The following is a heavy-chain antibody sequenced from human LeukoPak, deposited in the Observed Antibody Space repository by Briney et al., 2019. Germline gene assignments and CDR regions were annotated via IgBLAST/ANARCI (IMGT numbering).Heavy chain of an antibody. V-gene: IGHV1-69*04. CDR2: IIPILGIA. D-gene: IGHD6-13*01. Sequence: SVKVSCKASGGTFSSYAISWVRQAPGQGLEWMGRIIPILGIANYAQKFQGRVTITADKSTSTAYMELGSLRSEDTAVYYCASCNGIAAAGTFDWGQGTLVTVSS. CDR3: ASCNGIAAAGTFD. CDR1: GGTFSSYA. J-gene: IGHJ4*02.